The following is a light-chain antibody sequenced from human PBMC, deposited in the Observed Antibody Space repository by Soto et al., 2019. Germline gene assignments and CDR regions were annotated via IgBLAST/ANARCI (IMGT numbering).Light chain of an antibody. Sequence: DIVMTQSPDSLALSLGERATINCKSSRSVLFTSNNKNYLAWYQQKAGQPPKLLISWASTRESGVPDRFSGSGSGTDFTLTISSLQTEDVVVYYCQQYYVNPKTFGQGTKVEIK. CDR2: WAS. J-gene: IGKJ1*01. CDR1: RSVLFTSNNKNY. V-gene: IGKV4-1*01. CDR3: QQYYVNPKT.